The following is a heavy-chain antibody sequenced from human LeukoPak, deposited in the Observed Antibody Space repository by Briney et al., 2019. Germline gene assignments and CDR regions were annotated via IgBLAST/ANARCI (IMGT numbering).Heavy chain of an antibody. D-gene: IGHD3-16*01. CDR1: AYFFTTYW. CDR2: IFPDDSDT. J-gene: IGHJ5*02. V-gene: IGHV5-51*01. Sequence: AEALRISCETSAYFFTTYWIGWVRQLPGTGLEWVGAIFPDDSDTIYSPSFQGQVTISDDKSVRTAYLQWSSLKASDTAIYYCARQRGAWGTVNWFDPWGQGNLVTVSS. CDR3: ARQRGAWGTVNWFDP.